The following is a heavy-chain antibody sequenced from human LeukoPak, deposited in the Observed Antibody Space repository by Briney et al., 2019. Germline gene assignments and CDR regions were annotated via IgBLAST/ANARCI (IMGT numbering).Heavy chain of an antibody. J-gene: IGHJ4*02. CDR1: GGSISSSNW. D-gene: IGHD3-3*01. V-gene: IGHV4-4*02. Sequence: PSGTLSLTCAVSGGSISSSNWWSWVRQPPGKGLEWIGRIYASGGTNCNPSLKSRVTISVDTSKNQFSLKLTSVTAADTAVYYCARGEWPPGGFDYWGQGTLVTVSS. CDR2: IYASGGT. CDR3: ARGEWPPGGFDY.